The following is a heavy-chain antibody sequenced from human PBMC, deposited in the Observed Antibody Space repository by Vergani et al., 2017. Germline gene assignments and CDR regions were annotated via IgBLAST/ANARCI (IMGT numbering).Heavy chain of an antibody. CDR1: GFTFSSYS. J-gene: IGHJ6*02. Sequence: EVQLLESGGGLVQPGGSLRLSCAASGFTFSSYSMNWVRQAPGKGLEWVSSISSSSSYIYYADSVKGRFTIARDNAKNSLYLQMNSLRAEDTAVYYCARPPWSDLTPGGMDVWGQGTTVTVSS. CDR3: ARPPWSDLTPGGMDV. CDR2: ISSSSSYI. V-gene: IGHV3-21*01. D-gene: IGHD1-1*01.